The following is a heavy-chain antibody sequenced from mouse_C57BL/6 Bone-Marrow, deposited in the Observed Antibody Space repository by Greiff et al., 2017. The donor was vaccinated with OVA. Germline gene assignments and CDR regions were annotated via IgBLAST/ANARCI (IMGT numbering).Heavy chain of an antibody. CDR3: ARCGYYAMDY. J-gene: IGHJ4*01. CDR1: GYTFTNYW. V-gene: IGHV1-63*01. Sequence: VQLVESGAELVRPGTSVKMSCKASGYTFTNYWIGWAKQRPGHGLEWIGDIYPGGGYTNYNEKFKGKATLTADKSSSTAYMQFSSLASEDSAIYYCARCGYYAMDYWGQGTSVTVSS. CDR2: IYPGGGYT.